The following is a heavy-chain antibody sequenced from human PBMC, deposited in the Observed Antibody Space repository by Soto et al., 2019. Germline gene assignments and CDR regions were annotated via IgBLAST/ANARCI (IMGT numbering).Heavy chain of an antibody. CDR2: INAGNGST. CDR3: ARDLVVVPAAMRYYYYYGMDV. J-gene: IGHJ6*02. CDR1: GYTFTSYA. D-gene: IGHD2-2*01. Sequence: ASVKVSCKASGYTFTSYAMHWVRQAPGQRLEWMGWINAGNGSTKYSQKFQGRVTITRDTSTSTAYMELSSLRSEDTAVYYCARDLVVVPAAMRYYYYYGMDVRGQGTTVTVSS. V-gene: IGHV1-3*01.